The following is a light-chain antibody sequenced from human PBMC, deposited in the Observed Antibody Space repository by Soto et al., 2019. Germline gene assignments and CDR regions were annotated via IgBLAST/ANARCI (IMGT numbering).Light chain of an antibody. CDR1: SSDVGGYNY. CDR3: ISYTGSNNQYD. CDR2: EVS. J-gene: IGLJ1*01. V-gene: IGLV2-8*01. Sequence: QSVLTQPPSASGSPGQSVTISCTGTSSDVGGYNYVSWYQQHPGKAPKLMIYEVSKRPSGVPARFSGSKSGNTASLTVSGLQAEDESDYYCISYTGSNNQYDFGTGTKVTVL.